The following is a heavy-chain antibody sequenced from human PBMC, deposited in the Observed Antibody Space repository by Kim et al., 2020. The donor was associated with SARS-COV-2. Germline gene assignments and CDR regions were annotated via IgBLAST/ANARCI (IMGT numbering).Heavy chain of an antibody. CDR2: IRSKANSYAT. D-gene: IGHD1-1*01. CDR3: TRVLGTTLAFWVTFHI. J-gene: IGHJ3*02. V-gene: IGHV3-73*01. CDR1: GFTFSGSA. Sequence: GVSRRLSCAASGFTFSGSAMHWVRQASGKGLEWVGRIRSKANSYATTYAASVKGRFTISRDDSKTTAYLQMNSLKTEDTAVYYCTRVLGTTLAFWVTFHIWGHETMVNVSS.